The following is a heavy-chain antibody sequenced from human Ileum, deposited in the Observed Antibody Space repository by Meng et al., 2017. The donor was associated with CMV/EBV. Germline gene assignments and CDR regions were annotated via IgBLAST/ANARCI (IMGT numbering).Heavy chain of an antibody. V-gene: IGHV3-23*01. CDR3: VKEQIYTYPAFDF. J-gene: IGHJ4*02. CDR2: ISASGGNT. Sequence: ASGFSCTSLSLAWVRQVPGKGLEWVARISASGGNTNDADSVKGRFTISRDNSKNMLDLQMNSLRAEDTAVYFCVKEQIYTYPAFDFWGQGTLVTVSS. CDR1: GFSCTSLS. D-gene: IGHD5-18*01.